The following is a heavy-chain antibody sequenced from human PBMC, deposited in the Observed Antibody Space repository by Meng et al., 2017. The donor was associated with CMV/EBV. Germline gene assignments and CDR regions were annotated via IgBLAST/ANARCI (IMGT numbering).Heavy chain of an antibody. CDR2: IIRIFGTA. J-gene: IGHJ4*02. V-gene: IGHV1-69*06. CDR1: GGTFSSNA. D-gene: IGHD1-14*01. Sequence: KASGGTFSSNAISWVRQATGQGLEWMGEIIRIFGTAHYAQEFQGRVTITADKSTSTAYMELSSLRSEDTAVYYCALWRRSLNRYFDYWGQGTLVTVSS. CDR3: ALWRRSLNRYFDY.